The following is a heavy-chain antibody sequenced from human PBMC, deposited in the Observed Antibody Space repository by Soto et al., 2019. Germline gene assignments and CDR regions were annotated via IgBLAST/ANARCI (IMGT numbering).Heavy chain of an antibody. CDR1: GFSFSNAL. CDR3: TTGSTSTKNY. CDR2: IKRRADGGTT. J-gene: IGHJ4*02. D-gene: IGHD3-10*01. Sequence: GGSLRLSCAASGFSFSNALLSWVRQAPGKGLEWVGRIKRRADGGTTDYTAPVKGRFAISRDDSKNTLYLQMNSLKTEDTAVYYCTTGSTSTKNYWGQGTMVTV. V-gene: IGHV3-15*01.